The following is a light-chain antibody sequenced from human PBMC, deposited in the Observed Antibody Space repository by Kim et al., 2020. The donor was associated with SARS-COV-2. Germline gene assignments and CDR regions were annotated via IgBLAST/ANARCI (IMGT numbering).Light chain of an antibody. CDR3: QQYASLRT. J-gene: IGKJ1*01. CDR1: QSVSSND. CDR2: GAS. V-gene: IGKV3-20*01. Sequence: VSPGERVTLSCRASQSVSSNDLAWYQQKPGQAPRLLIYGASSRATGIPDRFSGSGSGTDFTLTINRLEPEEFAVYYCQQYASLRTFGQGTKVDIK.